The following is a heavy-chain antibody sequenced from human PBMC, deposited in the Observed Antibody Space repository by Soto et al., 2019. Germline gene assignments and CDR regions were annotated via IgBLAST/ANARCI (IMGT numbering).Heavy chain of an antibody. CDR3: ANAGSSGARNDIDH. CDR2: ISISGDRT. D-gene: IGHD6-19*01. V-gene: IGHV3-23*01. J-gene: IGHJ4*02. Sequence: GGSLRLSCVTSGFTFNTFAMSWVRRAPGKGLEWVSAISISGDRTYYADSVKGRFFISRDNSNTTLFLRVSSLRVEDTATYYFANAGSSGARNDIDHCGQGSPVTV. CDR1: GFTFNTFA.